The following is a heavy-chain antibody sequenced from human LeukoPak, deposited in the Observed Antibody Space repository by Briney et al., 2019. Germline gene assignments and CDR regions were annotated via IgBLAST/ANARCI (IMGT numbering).Heavy chain of an antibody. Sequence: PGGSQRLSCAAPGFDFSDYYMRWVCQAPGEGLGWISNIMTTGLTTYYAESVKGRFTISRDNAKNSLFLQMNSLRADDTAIYYCARAGQLRYMDVWGKGTAVTVS. J-gene: IGHJ6*03. CDR2: IMTTGLTT. CDR1: GFDFSDYY. V-gene: IGHV3-11*04. CDR3: ARAGQLRYMDV.